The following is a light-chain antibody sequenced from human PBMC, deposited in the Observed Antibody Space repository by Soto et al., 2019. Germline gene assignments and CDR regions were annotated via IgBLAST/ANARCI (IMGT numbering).Light chain of an antibody. CDR2: GAS. V-gene: IGKV3-20*01. J-gene: IGKJ4*01. CDR1: QSVSSSY. Sequence: EIVLTQSPGTLSLSPGERATLSCRASQSVSSSYLAWYQQKPGQAPRLLIYGASGRATGIPDRFSGSWSGTDFTPTISRLEAGDFAVYYFQQYCSSPLTFGGGTKVEIK. CDR3: QQYCSSPLT.